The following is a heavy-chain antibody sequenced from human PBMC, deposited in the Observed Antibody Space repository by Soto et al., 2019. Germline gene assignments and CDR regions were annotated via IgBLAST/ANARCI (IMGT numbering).Heavy chain of an antibody. Sequence: ASVKVSCKSSGFTFTSSAMQCVRQARGQRLEWIGWIVVGSGNTNYAQKFQERVTITRDMSTSTAYMELSSLRSEDTAVYYCAADPNAVPAAPGLAFDIWGQGTMVTVSS. D-gene: IGHD2-2*01. CDR2: IVVGSGNT. J-gene: IGHJ3*02. CDR3: AADPNAVPAAPGLAFDI. V-gene: IGHV1-58*02. CDR1: GFTFTSSA.